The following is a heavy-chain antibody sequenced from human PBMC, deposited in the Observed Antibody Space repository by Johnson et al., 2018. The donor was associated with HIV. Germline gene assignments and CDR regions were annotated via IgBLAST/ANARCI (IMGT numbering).Heavy chain of an antibody. CDR2: IYSGGTT. J-gene: IGHJ3*02. CDR1: GFTVSSNY. V-gene: IGHV3-66*01. Sequence: VQLVESGGGLVQPGWSLRLSCAASGFTVSSNYMSWVRQAPGKGLEWVSVIYSGGTTYYADSVKGRFTISRDNAKNSLYLQMNSLRAEDTALYYCARALRVVVVAATLDAFDIWGQGTMVTVSS. D-gene: IGHD2-15*01. CDR3: ARALRVVVVAATLDAFDI.